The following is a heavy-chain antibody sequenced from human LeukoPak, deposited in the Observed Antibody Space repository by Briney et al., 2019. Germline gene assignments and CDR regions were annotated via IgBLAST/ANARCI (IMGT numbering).Heavy chain of an antibody. Sequence: ASVKVSCRASGYTFTSYYMHWLRQAPGQGLEWMGMIYPRDGSTSYAQKFQGRVTVTRDTSTSTVHMELSGLRSEDTAVYYCARDQEGFDYWGQGTLVTVSS. V-gene: IGHV1-46*01. CDR2: IYPRDGST. CDR3: ARDQEGFDY. J-gene: IGHJ4*02. CDR1: GYTFTSYY.